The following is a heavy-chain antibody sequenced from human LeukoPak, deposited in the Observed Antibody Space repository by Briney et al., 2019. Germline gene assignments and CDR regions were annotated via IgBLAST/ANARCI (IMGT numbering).Heavy chain of an antibody. CDR2: INPNSGGT. D-gene: IGHD1-14*01. CDR1: GYIFTGYY. Sequence: GESLKISCKVSGYIFTGYYMHWVRQAPGQGLEWMGWINPNSGGTNYAQKFQGRVTMTRDTSITTAYMELSRLRSDDTAVYYCATISRNDSFDIWGQGTMVTVSS. CDR3: ATISRNDSFDI. J-gene: IGHJ3*02. V-gene: IGHV1-2*02.